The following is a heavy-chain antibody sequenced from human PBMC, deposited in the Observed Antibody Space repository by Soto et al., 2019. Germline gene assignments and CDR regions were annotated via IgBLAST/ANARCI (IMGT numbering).Heavy chain of an antibody. Sequence: QVQLVQSGAEVKKPGSSVKVSCKASGGTFSSYAISWVRQAPGQGLEWMGGIIPIFGTANYAQKFQGRVTITADESMSTAYMELSSLRSEDTAVYYCARGDYPRSYYYYYGMDVWGQGTTVTVS. J-gene: IGHJ6*02. CDR3: ARGDYPRSYYYYYGMDV. CDR1: GGTFSSYA. CDR2: IIPIFGTA. V-gene: IGHV1-69*01. D-gene: IGHD4-17*01.